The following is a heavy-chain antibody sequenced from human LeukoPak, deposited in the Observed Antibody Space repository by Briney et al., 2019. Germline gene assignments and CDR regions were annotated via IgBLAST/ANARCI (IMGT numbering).Heavy chain of an antibody. J-gene: IGHJ6*03. CDR3: AKGYCSSTSCYTVIQTYYYYYYMDV. V-gene: IGHV3-23*01. CDR2: FSGSGGST. D-gene: IGHD2-2*02. CDR1: GFTFSSYA. Sequence: GGSLRLSCAASGFTFSSYAMSWVRQAPGKGLEWVSAFSGSGGSTYSADSVKGRFTISRDNSKNTLYLQMNSLRAEDTAVYYCAKGYCSSTSCYTVIQTYYYYYYMDVWGKGTTVTVSS.